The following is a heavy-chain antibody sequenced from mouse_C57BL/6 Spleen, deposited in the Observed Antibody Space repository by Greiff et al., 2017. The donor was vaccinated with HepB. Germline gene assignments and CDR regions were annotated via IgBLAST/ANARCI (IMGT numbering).Heavy chain of an antibody. J-gene: IGHJ3*01. CDR3: AKHGYSAWFAY. CDR2: IYPRDGST. Sequence: VQLQQSAAELVKPGASVKISCKVSGYTFTDHTIHWMKQRPEQGLEWIGYIYPRDGSTKYNEKFKGKATLTADKSSSTAYMQLKRLQSEDSAVYVCAKHGYSAWFAYWGQGTLVTVSA. D-gene: IGHD2-3*01. V-gene: IGHV1-78*01. CDR1: GYTFTDHT.